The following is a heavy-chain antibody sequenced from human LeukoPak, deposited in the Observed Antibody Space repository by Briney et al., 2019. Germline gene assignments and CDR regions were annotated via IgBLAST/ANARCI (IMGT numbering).Heavy chain of an antibody. CDR2: ISYDGSNK. CDR3: ARDTTVKSYYYYGMDV. J-gene: IGHJ6*02. D-gene: IGHD4-17*01. V-gene: IGHV3-30*19. CDR1: GLRVRNYG. Sequence: GGSLRLSCVVSGLRVRNYGMHWVRQAPGKGLEWVAVISYDGSNKYYADSVKGRFTISRDNSKNTLYLQMNSLRAEDTAVYYCARDTTVKSYYYYGMDVWGQGTTGTVSS.